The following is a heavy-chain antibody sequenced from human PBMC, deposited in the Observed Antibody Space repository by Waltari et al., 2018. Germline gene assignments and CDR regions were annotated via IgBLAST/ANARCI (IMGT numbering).Heavy chain of an antibody. V-gene: IGHV1-3*01. D-gene: IGHD4-17*01. CDR1: GYTFTSYA. CDR3: ARDVGYGDSEYYFDY. Sequence: QVQLVQSGAEVKKPGASVKVSCKASGYTFTSYAMHWVRQAPGQRLEWMGWINAGNGNTKYSQKFQGRVTITRDTSASTAYMELSSLRSEDTAVYYCARDVGYGDSEYYFDYWGQGTLVTVSS. J-gene: IGHJ4*02. CDR2: INAGNGNT.